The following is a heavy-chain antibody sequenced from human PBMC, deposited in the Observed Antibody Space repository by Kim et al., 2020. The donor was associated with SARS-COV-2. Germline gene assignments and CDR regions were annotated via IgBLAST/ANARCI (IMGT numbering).Heavy chain of an antibody. J-gene: IGHJ2*01. D-gene: IGHD2-2*01. CDR2: IYYSGSP. V-gene: IGHV4-59*08. Sequence: SETLSLTCTVSGGSISTYFWTWIRQPPGKGLEWIGDIYYSGSPNYNPSLKSRVTISLDTSKNQFSLKLSSVTAADTAVYYCARPNLGYCSSSSCRDWYVDLWGRGTLVTVSS. CDR1: GGSISTYF. CDR3: ARPNLGYCSSSSCRDWYVDL.